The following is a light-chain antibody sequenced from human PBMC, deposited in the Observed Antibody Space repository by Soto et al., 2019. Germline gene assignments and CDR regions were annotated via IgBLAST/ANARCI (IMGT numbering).Light chain of an antibody. J-gene: IGKJ1*01. CDR3: QQYGGSPRT. CDR1: QSVSSSS. V-gene: IGKV3-20*01. CDR2: DAS. Sequence: EIVLTQSPGTLSLSPGERATLSCMASQSVSSSSLAWYQQKRGQAPRLLIHDASSRATGIPDRFSGSGSGTDFTLTISRLEPEDFAVYYCQQYGGSPRTFGQGTKVGI.